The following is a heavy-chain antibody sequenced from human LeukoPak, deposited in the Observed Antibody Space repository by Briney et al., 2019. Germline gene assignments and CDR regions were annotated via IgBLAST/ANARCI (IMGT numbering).Heavy chain of an antibody. D-gene: IGHD3-22*01. CDR1: GFTFTSYY. J-gene: IGHJ6*02. V-gene: IGHV3-21*01. CDR3: ASVEDNSSGYPYGMDV. CDR2: IGSSSTHI. Sequence: GGSLRLSCEASGFTFTSYYMNWVRQAPGRGLEWVSSIGSSSTHIYYADSVKGRFTISRDNAKNSLYLQMNSLRAEDTAVYYCASVEDNSSGYPYGMDVWGQGTTVTVSS.